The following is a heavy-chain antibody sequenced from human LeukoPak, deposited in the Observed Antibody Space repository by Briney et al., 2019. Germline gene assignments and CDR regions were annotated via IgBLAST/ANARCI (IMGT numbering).Heavy chain of an antibody. V-gene: IGHV3-23*01. J-gene: IGHJ4*02. D-gene: IGHD6-19*01. CDR3: AKLAVAGLDY. CDR2: LSGSGAGT. CDR1: GFTFSDYA. Sequence: GGSLRLSCAASGFTFSDYALGWVRQAPGRGLEWVATLSGSGAGTYYSDSVQGRFTISRDNSKRTLFLQMNSLRAEDTAFYYCAKLAVAGLDYWGQGTLVTVSS.